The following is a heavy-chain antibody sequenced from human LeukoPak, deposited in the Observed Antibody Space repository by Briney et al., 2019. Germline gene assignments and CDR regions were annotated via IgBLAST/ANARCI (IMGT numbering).Heavy chain of an antibody. CDR2: IYLSGNT. CDR3: ARERVAGSSLDN. J-gene: IGHJ4*02. Sequence: PSETLSLTCTVFGYSLTIGYYWAWFRQPPGKGLEWIGSIYLSGNTYYNPSLKSRVTISVDTPKNHFSLNLTSVTAADTALYYCARERVAGSSLDNWGQGTLVIVSS. V-gene: IGHV4-38-2*02. CDR1: GYSLTIGYY. D-gene: IGHD6-19*01.